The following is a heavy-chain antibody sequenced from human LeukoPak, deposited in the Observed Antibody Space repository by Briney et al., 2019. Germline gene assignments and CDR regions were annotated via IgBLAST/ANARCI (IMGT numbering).Heavy chain of an antibody. CDR3: ATGYDSSGYYSFDY. V-gene: IGHV3-33*01. Sequence: GGSLRLSCTASGFTFSHYGMFWVRQAPDKGLEWVAVIWSDGSIQYYADSVKGRFTISRDNSMNTVYLQMNSLRAEDTAVYYCATGYDSSGYYSFDYWGPGTLVTVSS. D-gene: IGHD3-22*01. CDR2: IWSDGSIQ. CDR1: GFTFSHYG. J-gene: IGHJ4*02.